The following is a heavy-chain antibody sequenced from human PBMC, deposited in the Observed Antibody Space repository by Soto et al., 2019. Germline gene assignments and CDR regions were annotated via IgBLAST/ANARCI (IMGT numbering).Heavy chain of an antibody. CDR2: MSGSSTMI. V-gene: IGHV3-48*01. J-gene: IGHJ6*04. D-gene: IGHD3-10*01. CDR3: ARGWVYLDV. CDR1: GFTFSSYS. Sequence: GGSLRLSCAASGFTFSSYSMNWVRQAPGEGLEWISYMSGSSTMIHYADSVKGRFTISRDNAKNSLYLQMNSPRVEDTAVYYCARGWVYLDVWGKGTTVTVSS.